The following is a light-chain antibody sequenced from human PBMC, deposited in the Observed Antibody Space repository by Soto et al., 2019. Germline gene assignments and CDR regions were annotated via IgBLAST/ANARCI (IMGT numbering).Light chain of an antibody. CDR2: GTS. Sequence: EIVLTQSPGTLSLSPGERATLSCRASQSVSSSYLAWYQQKPGQAPRLLIYGTSSRATAIPDRFSGSGSGTDFTLTISRLEPEDFAVYYCQQYGSSSWPFGKGNKVEIK. CDR3: QQYGSSSWP. CDR1: QSVSSSY. V-gene: IGKV3-20*01. J-gene: IGKJ1*01.